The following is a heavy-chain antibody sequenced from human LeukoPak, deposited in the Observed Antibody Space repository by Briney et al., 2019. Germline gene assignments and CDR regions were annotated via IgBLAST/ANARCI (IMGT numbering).Heavy chain of an antibody. J-gene: IGHJ6*02. CDR1: GGSISGYY. Sequence: PSETLSLTCTVSGGSISGYYWSWIRQPPGKGLEWIGYIYYSGSTNYNPSLKSRVTISVDTSKNQFSLKLSSVTAADTAVYYCARDRGSRGYYYYGMDVWGQGTTVTVSS. CDR2: IYYSGST. V-gene: IGHV4-59*01. D-gene: IGHD2-15*01. CDR3: ARDRGSRGYYYYGMDV.